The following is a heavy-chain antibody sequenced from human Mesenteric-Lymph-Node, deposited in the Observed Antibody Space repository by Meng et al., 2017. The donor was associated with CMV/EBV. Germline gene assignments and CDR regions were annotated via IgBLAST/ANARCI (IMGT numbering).Heavy chain of an antibody. CDR3: ASSYYGDYALYFDY. CDR2: IKQDGSEK. CDR1: GFTFSSYS. J-gene: IGHJ4*02. D-gene: IGHD4-17*01. Sequence: GESLKISCAASGFTFSSYSMNWVRQAPGKGLEWVANIKQDGSEKYYVDSVKGRFTISRDNAKNSLYLQMNSPRAEDTAVYYCASSYYGDYALYFDYWGQGTLVTVSS. V-gene: IGHV3-7*01.